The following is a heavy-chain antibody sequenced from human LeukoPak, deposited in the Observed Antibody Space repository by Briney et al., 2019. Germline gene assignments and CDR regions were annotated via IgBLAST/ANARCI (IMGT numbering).Heavy chain of an antibody. Sequence: PGESLTLSCAVSGFSISGRDMTWGRQAPGKGLEWVSSIGSGGKIFYTDSVKGRFTVSRDTSKNTLFLQMNSLRAEDTAVYYCATTVGPGQFPDYFDAWGQGALVTVSS. CDR2: IGSGGKI. J-gene: IGHJ4*02. D-gene: IGHD1-1*01. CDR1: GFSISGRD. V-gene: IGHV3-69-1*02. CDR3: ATTVGPGQFPDYFDA.